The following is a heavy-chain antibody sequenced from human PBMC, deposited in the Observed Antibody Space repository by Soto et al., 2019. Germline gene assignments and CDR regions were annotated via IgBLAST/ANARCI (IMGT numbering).Heavy chain of an antibody. J-gene: IGHJ4*02. CDR3: ARTGQNVLRFLEWLPPFDY. V-gene: IGHV1-3*01. CDR1: GYTFTSYA. CDR2: INAGNGNT. D-gene: IGHD3-3*01. Sequence: GASVKVSCKASGYTFTSYAMHWVRQAPGQRLEWMGWINAGNGNTKYSQKFQGRVTITRDTSASTAYMELSSLRSEDTAVYYCARTGQNVLRFLEWLPPFDYWGQGTLVTVSS.